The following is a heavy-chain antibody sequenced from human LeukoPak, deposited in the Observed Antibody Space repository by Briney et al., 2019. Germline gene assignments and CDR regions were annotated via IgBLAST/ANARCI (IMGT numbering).Heavy chain of an antibody. V-gene: IGHV4-61*02. D-gene: IGHD3-22*01. CDR2: FYTSGTT. CDR3: AKLPYDSSGYYAFDI. J-gene: IGHJ3*02. Sequence: SQTLSLTCTVSGGSVRRVNYYWNWPRQPAGSGLEWIGRFYTSGTTDYTPSLRTRVTISVDASRNQFSLNLSSVPAADTAVYYCAKLPYDSSGYYAFDIWGQGTMVTVSS. CDR1: GGSVRRVNYY.